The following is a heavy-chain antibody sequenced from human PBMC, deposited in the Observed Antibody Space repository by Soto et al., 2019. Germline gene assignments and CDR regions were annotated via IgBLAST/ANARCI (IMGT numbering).Heavy chain of an antibody. Sequence: QLQLQESGPGLVKPSETLSLTCTVSGASISSSNYYWGWIRQPPGKGLEWIGSIYYSGSTRYNSSLKSRVTISVDTSKNQFSLRLRSVTAADTALYYCASPTLGAFDTWGKGTMVTVSS. V-gene: IGHV4-39*01. J-gene: IGHJ3*02. D-gene: IGHD3-16*01. CDR3: ASPTLGAFDT. CDR2: IYYSGST. CDR1: GASISSSNYY.